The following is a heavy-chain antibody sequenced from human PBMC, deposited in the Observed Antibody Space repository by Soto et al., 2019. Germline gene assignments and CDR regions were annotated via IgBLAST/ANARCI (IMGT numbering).Heavy chain of an antibody. J-gene: IGHJ4*02. CDR3: ARVKKYDFWSGYPSDY. Sequence: GGSLRLSCAASGFTFSSYWMSWVRQAPGKGLEWVANIRRSGSNKYYVDSVKGRFTISRDNAKNSLYLQMNSLRAEDTAVYYCARVKKYDFWSGYPSDYWGQGTLVTVSS. D-gene: IGHD3-3*01. V-gene: IGHV3-7*01. CDR2: IRRSGSNK. CDR1: GFTFSSYW.